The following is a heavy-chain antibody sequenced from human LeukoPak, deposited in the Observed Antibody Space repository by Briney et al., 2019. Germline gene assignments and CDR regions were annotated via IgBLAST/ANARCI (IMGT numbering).Heavy chain of an antibody. V-gene: IGHV3-48*03. CDR2: ISSSGSTI. Sequence: GGSLRLSCAASGFTFSSYEMNWVRQAPGKGLEWVSYISSSGSTIYYADSVKGRFTISRDNAKNSPYLQMNSLRAEDTAVYYCARDRNLVVTAIGWFDPWGQGTLVTVSS. CDR3: ARDRNLVVTAIGWFDP. CDR1: GFTFSSYE. J-gene: IGHJ5*02. D-gene: IGHD2-21*02.